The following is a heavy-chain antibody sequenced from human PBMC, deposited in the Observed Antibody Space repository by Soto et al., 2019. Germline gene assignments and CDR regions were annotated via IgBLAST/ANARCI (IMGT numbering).Heavy chain of an antibody. V-gene: IGHV1-18*01. Sequence: QVQLVQSGAEVKKPGASVKVSCKASGYTFTNYAFSWVRQAPGQGLEWMGWISAYNGNTNYPQKLQGRATMTTDTPTSTAYMELRSLRSDDTAVYYCARDLAAAGPFDCWGQGTLVTVSS. CDR3: ARDLAAAGPFDC. J-gene: IGHJ4*02. CDR1: GYTFTNYA. D-gene: IGHD6-13*01. CDR2: ISAYNGNT.